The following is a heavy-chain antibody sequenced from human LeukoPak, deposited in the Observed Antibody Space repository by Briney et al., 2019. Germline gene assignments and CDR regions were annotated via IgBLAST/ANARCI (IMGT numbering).Heavy chain of an antibody. Sequence: HPGGSLRLSCAASGFNFNGYVLHWVRQAPGKELEWVGLTSFDGSLTYADSVKGRFSISRDSSKNTLYLQMNSLRTEDTAVYYSAREGYSSGRAAALDHWGQGTLVTVSS. V-gene: IGHV3-30*03. D-gene: IGHD3-22*01. CDR3: AREGYSSGRAAALDH. J-gene: IGHJ4*02. CDR1: GFNFNGYV. CDR2: TSFDGSLT.